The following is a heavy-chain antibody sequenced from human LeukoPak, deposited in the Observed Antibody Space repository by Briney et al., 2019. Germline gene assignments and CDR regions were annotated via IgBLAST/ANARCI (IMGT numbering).Heavy chain of an antibody. J-gene: IGHJ4*02. D-gene: IGHD5-12*01. CDR2: IYYSGST. V-gene: IGHV4-39*01. CDR3: AMTSGDSYDPRLVSFDY. Sequence: SETLSLTCTVSGGSINSSSYYWGWIRQPPGKGLEWIGSIYYSGSTYYNPSLKSRVTISVDTSKNQFSLKLSSVTAADTAVYYCAMTSGDSYDPRLVSFDYWGQGTLVTVSS. CDR1: GGSINSSSYY.